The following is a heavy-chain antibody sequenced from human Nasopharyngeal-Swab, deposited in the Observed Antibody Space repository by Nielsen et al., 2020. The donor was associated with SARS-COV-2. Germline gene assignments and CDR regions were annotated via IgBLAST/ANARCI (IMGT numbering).Heavy chain of an antibody. Sequence: WVRQAPGQGLEWMGGFIPIFGTANYAQKFQGRVTITADESTSTAYMELSSLRSEDTAVYYCARGLAGSIAGAYYYDSSGYYYFYYFDYWGQGTLVTVSS. CDR3: ARGLAGSIAGAYYYDSSGYYYFYYFDY. D-gene: IGHD3-22*01. J-gene: IGHJ4*02. CDR2: FIPIFGTA. V-gene: IGHV1-69*01.